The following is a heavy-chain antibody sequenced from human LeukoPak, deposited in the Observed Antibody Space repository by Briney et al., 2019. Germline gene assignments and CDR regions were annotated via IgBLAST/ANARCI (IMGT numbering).Heavy chain of an antibody. CDR3: ARVHGNYYYMDV. CDR2: IYYSGST. V-gene: IGHV4-59*01. Sequence: PSETLSLTCTVSGGSISSYYWSWIRQPPGKGLEWIGYIYYSGSTNYNPSLKSRISISVDTSKNQFSLKLSSVTAADTAVYYCARVHGNYYYMDVWGKGTTVTISS. J-gene: IGHJ6*03. CDR1: GGSISSYY. D-gene: IGHD1-26*01.